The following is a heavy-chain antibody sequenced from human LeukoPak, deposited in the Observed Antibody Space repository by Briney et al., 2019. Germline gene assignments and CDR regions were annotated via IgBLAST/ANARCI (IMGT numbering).Heavy chain of an antibody. J-gene: IGHJ4*02. CDR1: GGSISSNNYF. D-gene: IGHD5-18*01. Sequence: SETLSLTCTVSGGSISSNNYFWGWIRQPPGKGLEWIGAISDSGSTYYNPSLKSRVTISVDTSKNQVSLKLSSVTAADTAVYYCARGAGGYSYGYSDYWGQGTLVTVSS. CDR2: ISDSGST. V-gene: IGHV4-39*01. CDR3: ARGAGGYSYGYSDY.